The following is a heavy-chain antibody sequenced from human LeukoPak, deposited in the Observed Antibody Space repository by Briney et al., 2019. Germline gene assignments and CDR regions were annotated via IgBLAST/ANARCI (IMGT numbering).Heavy chain of an antibody. CDR1: GYTFTSYA. J-gene: IGHJ4*02. D-gene: IGHD6-19*01. CDR2: INAGNGNT. V-gene: IGHV1-3*03. Sequence: ASVQVSCKASGYTFTSYAMHWVRQAPGQRLEWMGWINAGNGNTKYSQEFQGRVTITRDTSASTAYMELSSLRSEDMAVYYCARMRSGWFPRYYFDYWGQGTLVTVSS. CDR3: ARMRSGWFPRYYFDY.